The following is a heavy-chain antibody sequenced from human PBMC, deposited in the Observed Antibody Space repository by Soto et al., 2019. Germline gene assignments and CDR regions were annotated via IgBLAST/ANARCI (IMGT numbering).Heavy chain of an antibody. V-gene: IGHV3-30-3*01. Sequence: GGSLRLSCAASGFTFSSYAMHWVRQAPGKGLEWVAVISYDGSNKYYADSVKGRFTISRDNSKNTLYLQMDSLRAEDTAVYYCARDVRSVVRGVIGNYFDYWGQGTLVTVSS. J-gene: IGHJ4*02. CDR1: GFTFSSYA. CDR2: ISYDGSNK. CDR3: ARDVRSVVRGVIGNYFDY. D-gene: IGHD3-10*01.